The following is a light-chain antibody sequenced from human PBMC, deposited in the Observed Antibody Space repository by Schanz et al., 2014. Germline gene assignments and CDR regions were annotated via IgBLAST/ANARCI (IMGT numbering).Light chain of an antibody. CDR3: AACDQRLHGRV. V-gene: IGLV1-44*01. CDR2: NNN. Sequence: QSVLTQPPSASGTPGQRVTISCSGSSSNIGSDSGNWYQQLPGTAPKLLIYNNNQRPSGVPDRFSWSKSGTSASLALSGPXXXDEAEYFSAACDQRLHGRVFRGGTKLTVL. J-gene: IGLJ3*02. CDR1: SSNIGSDS.